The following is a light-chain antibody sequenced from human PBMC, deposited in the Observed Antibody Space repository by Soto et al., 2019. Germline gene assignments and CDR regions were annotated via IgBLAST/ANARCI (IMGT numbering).Light chain of an antibody. CDR3: GTWDTSLSAGV. Sequence: QSVLTQPPSVSAAPGQKVTISCSGSSSNIGNNYVSWYQQFPGTAPKLLIYDNNNRPSRIPDRFSGSKSGTSATLGITGLQTGDEADYYCGTWDTSLSAGVFGGGTKLTVL. V-gene: IGLV1-51*01. CDR2: DNN. CDR1: SSNIGNNY. J-gene: IGLJ3*02.